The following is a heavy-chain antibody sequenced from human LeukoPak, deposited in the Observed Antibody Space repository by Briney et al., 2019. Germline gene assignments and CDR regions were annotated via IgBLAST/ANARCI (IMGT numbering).Heavy chain of an antibody. CDR2: IHPNNGAT. CDR3: ARDGPAQMVDFDY. Sequence: GDSVKVSRKASGYTFTGSGWYLYWLRQAPGQGLECVGWIHPNNGATLYAQKFQGRVAMTTDTSISTAYMELSRLRPDDAAMYYCARDGPAQMVDFDYWGQGTLVTVSS. CDR1: GYTFTGSGWY. J-gene: IGHJ4*02. D-gene: IGHD3-10*01. V-gene: IGHV1-2*02.